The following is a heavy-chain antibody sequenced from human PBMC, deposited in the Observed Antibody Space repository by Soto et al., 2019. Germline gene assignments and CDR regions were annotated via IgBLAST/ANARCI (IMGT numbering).Heavy chain of an antibody. CDR2: ISSSSSTI. V-gene: IGHV3-48*01. J-gene: IGHJ4*02. CDR3: ARGMSDGDYVGYFDY. D-gene: IGHD4-17*01. CDR1: GFTFRSYS. Sequence: LSLTCAASGFTFRSYSMNWVRQAPGKGLEWVSYISSSSSTIYYADSVKGRFTISRDNAKNSLYLQMNSLRAEDTAVYYCARGMSDGDYVGYFDYWGQGTLVTVSS.